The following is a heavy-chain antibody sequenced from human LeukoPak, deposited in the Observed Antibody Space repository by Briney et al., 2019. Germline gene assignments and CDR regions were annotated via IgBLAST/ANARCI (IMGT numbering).Heavy chain of an antibody. CDR3: VRNSGELGA. CDR1: GFTVSNNY. V-gene: IGHV3-53*01. J-gene: IGHJ5*02. Sequence: PGGSLRLSCAASGFTVSNNYMSWVRRAGEKGLEWVALIYSAGGTYYADSVKGRFTISRDNSKNTLHLQMNSLRAEDTAVYYCVRNSGELGAWGQGTLVTVSS. CDR2: IYSAGGT. D-gene: IGHD2-21*01.